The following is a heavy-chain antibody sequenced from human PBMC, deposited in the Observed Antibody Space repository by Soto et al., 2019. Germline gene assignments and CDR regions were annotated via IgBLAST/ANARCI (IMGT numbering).Heavy chain of an antibody. Sequence: QVQLQESGPGLVKPSQTLSLTCTVSGGSISSGGYYWSWIRQHPGKGLEWIGYIYYSGSTYYNPSLNRRFTISLHTSKNQFCLKLSSVTASDTAVYSCASIDCSSTSCYLVYWGQGTLVTVSS. CDR3: ASIDCSSTSCYLVY. J-gene: IGHJ4*02. V-gene: IGHV4-31*03. CDR1: GGSISSGGYY. D-gene: IGHD2-2*01. CDR2: IYYSGST.